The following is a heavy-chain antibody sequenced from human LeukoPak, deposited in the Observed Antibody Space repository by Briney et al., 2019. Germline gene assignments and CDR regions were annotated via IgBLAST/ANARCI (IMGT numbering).Heavy chain of an antibody. D-gene: IGHD3-10*01. J-gene: IGHJ6*03. Sequence: ASVKVSCKVSGYTLTELSMHWVRQAPGNGLEWMGGFDPEDGETIYAQKFQGRVTMTEDTSTDTAYMELSSLRSEDTAVYYCATATYYYGSGSYTYYYYYYMDVWGKGTTVTVSS. CDR2: FDPEDGET. CDR3: ATATYYYGSGSYTYYYYYYMDV. CDR1: GYTLTELS. V-gene: IGHV1-24*01.